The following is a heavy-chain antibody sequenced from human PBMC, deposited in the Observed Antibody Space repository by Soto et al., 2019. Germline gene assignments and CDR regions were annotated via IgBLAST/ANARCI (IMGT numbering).Heavy chain of an antibody. CDR1: GGSISSGVYY. Sequence: QVQLHESGPGLVKPSQTLSLTCTVSGGSISSGVYYWSWFRQHPGKGLEWIGYIYYSGSTYYNLSLKSRVTISVDTSKNQFSLKLSSVTAADTAVYYCARGVPAANGYWFDPWGQGTLVTVSS. CDR3: ARGVPAANGYWFDP. J-gene: IGHJ5*02. CDR2: IYYSGST. D-gene: IGHD2-2*01. V-gene: IGHV4-31*03.